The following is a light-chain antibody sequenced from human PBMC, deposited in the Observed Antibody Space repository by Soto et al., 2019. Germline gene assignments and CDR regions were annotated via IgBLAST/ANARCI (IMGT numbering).Light chain of an antibody. J-gene: IGKJ1*01. Sequence: DIQMTQSPSTLSASVGDRVTITCRASQSISSWLAWYQQKPGRAPKLLIYKTSSLESGVPSRFSGSGSGREFTLTISSLQPDDFATYYCQQYYSSWTFGQGTKVDIK. CDR3: QQYYSSWT. V-gene: IGKV1-5*03. CDR2: KTS. CDR1: QSISSW.